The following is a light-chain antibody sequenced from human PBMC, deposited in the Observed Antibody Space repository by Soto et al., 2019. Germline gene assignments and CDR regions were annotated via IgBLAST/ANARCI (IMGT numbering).Light chain of an antibody. CDR3: QQYNNWPPLT. V-gene: IGKV3-15*01. CDR1: QSVSSN. CDR2: DTS. Sequence: EIVMTQSPATLSVSPGERATLSCRASQSVSSNLAWYQQKPGQAPRLLIHDTSSRATGIPARFSGSGSGTEFSLTSSSLQSEDSAVYYCQQYNNWPPLTFGGGTKVEIK. J-gene: IGKJ4*01.